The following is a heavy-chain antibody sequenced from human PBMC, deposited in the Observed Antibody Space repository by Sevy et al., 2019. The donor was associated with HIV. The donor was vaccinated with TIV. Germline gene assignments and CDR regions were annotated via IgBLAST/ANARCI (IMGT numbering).Heavy chain of an antibody. J-gene: IGHJ6*02. D-gene: IGHD3-10*01. CDR2: MNPNSGNT. V-gene: IGHV1-8*01. CDR1: GYTFTSYD. CDR3: ARAQPDELWFGELLTHGYYYYGMDV. Sequence: ASVKVSCKASGYTFTSYDINWVRQATGQGLEWMGWMNPNSGNTGYAQKFQGRVTMTRNTSISTAYMELSSLRSEDTAGYYCARAQPDELWFGELLTHGYYYYGMDVWGQGTTVTVSS.